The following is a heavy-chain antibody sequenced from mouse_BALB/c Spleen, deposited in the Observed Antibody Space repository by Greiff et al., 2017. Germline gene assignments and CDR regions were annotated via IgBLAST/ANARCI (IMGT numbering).Heavy chain of an antibody. CDR3: ARGGRYASYAMDY. D-gene: IGHD2-14*01. CDR2: IDPANGNT. Sequence: VQLQQSGAELVKPGASVKLSCTASGFNIKDTYMHWVKQRPEQGLEWIGRIDPANGNTKYDPKFQGKATITADTSSNTAYLQLSSLTSEDTAVYYCARGGRYASYAMDYWGQGTSVTVSS. V-gene: IGHV14-3*02. CDR1: GFNIKDTY. J-gene: IGHJ4*01.